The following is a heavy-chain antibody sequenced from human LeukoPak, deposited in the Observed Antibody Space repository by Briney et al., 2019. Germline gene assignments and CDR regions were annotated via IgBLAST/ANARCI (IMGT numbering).Heavy chain of an antibody. CDR3: AKTGGPWD. CDR2: IFSDGTT. Sequence: GGSLRLSCAASGFTVGSSFMTWVRQPPGKGLEWVSVIFSDGTTYYTDSVKGRFTISRDNSKNTLYLQLNSLRAEDTAVYYCAKTGGPWDWGQGTLVTVSS. V-gene: IGHV3-53*01. D-gene: IGHD7-27*01. CDR1: GFTVGSSF. J-gene: IGHJ4*02.